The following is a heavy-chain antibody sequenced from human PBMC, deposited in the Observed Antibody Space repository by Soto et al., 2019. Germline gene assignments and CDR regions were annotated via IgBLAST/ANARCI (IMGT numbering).Heavy chain of an antibody. J-gene: IGHJ4*02. Sequence: QVQLVESGGGVVQPGRSLRLSCAASGFTFSSYGMHWVRQAPGKGLEWVAVIWYDGSNKYYADSVKGRFTISRDNSKNTLYLQMNSLRAEDTAVYYCASSDAVAGMVDYWGQGTLVTVSS. D-gene: IGHD6-19*01. CDR2: IWYDGSNK. V-gene: IGHV3-33*01. CDR1: GFTFSSYG. CDR3: ASSDAVAGMVDY.